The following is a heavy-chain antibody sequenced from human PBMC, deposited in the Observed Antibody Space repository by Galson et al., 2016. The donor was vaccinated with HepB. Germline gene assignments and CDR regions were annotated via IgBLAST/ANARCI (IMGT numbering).Heavy chain of an antibody. CDR3: ARDHGYSGWFDP. J-gene: IGHJ5*02. Sequence: SETLSLTCTVSGASLSPYYRSWIRQPPGKGLEWIGYIYYSGNTYYNPSLESRVTISVDTSKNQFSLKLTSATPADTAVYYCARDHGYSGWFDPWGQGTLVTVSS. CDR2: IYYSGNT. D-gene: IGHD5-18*01. V-gene: IGHV4-59*01. CDR1: GASLSPYY.